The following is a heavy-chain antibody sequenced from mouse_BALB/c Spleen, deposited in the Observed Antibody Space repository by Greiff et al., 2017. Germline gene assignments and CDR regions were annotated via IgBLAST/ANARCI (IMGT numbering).Heavy chain of an antibody. CDR3: ARERAPMITTGFAY. Sequence: EVKLVESGGGLVQPGGSRKLSCAASGFTFSSFGMHWVRQAPEKGLEWVAYISSGSSTIYYADTVKGRFTISRDNPKNTLFLQMTSLRSEDTAMYYCARERAPMITTGFAYWGQGTLVTVSA. V-gene: IGHV5-17*02. J-gene: IGHJ3*01. CDR2: ISSGSSTI. CDR1: GFTFSSFG. D-gene: IGHD2-4*01.